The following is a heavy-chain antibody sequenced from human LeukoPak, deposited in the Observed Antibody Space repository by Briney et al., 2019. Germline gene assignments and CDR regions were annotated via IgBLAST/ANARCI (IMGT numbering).Heavy chain of an antibody. CDR2: IYPGDSQT. Sequence: GESLKISCKGSGYSFTRNWIAWVRQMPGEGLEWMGIIYPGDSQTRYSPSFQGQVTISVDKSTSTAYLQWSTLKASDTAMYYCARSSSYQPYYFDNWGQGTLVTVSS. CDR1: GYSFTRNW. D-gene: IGHD2-2*01. CDR3: ARSSSYQPYYFDN. J-gene: IGHJ4*02. V-gene: IGHV5-51*03.